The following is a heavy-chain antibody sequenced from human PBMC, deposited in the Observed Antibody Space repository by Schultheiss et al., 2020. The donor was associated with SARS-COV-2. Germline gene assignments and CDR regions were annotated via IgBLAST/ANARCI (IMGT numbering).Heavy chain of an antibody. CDR1: GFTFSGYS. J-gene: IGHJ6*02. CDR2: ISSSSSYI. CDR3: ARERALYDYVWGSYRPTYYYYGMDV. Sequence: GGSLRLSCAASGFTFSGYSMNWVRQAPGKGLEWVSSISSSSSYIYYADSVKGRFTISRDNAKNSLYLQMNSLRAEDTAVYYCARERALYDYVWGSYRPTYYYYGMDVWGQGTTVTVSS. D-gene: IGHD3-16*02. V-gene: IGHV3-21*01.